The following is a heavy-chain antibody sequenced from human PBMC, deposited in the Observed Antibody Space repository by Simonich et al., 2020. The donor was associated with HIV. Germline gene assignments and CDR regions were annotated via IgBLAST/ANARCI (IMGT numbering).Heavy chain of an antibody. V-gene: IGHV3-15*01. Sequence: EVQLVESGGGLVKPGGSLRISCAASGCTCTNAWVRWVRQAPGKGLEWLGRSKSTSDGGTTYYAAPVKGRFTSSRDDSKNTLYLQMNSLKTEDTAVYYCTTDDYSYYFHYWGQGTLVTVSS. CDR3: TTDDYSYYFHY. J-gene: IGHJ4*02. D-gene: IGHD2-15*01. CDR2: SKSTSDGGTT. CDR1: GCTCTNAW.